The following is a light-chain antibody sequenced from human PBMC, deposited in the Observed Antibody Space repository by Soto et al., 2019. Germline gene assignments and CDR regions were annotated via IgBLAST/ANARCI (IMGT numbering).Light chain of an antibody. Sequence: QSALTQPASVSGSPGQSITISCTGTSSDVGDYNYVSWYQQHPGKAPKLMIFDVSNRPSGVSNRFSGSKSGNTASLTISGLQAKDEADYYCSSYTSSSTRVFGTGTKLTVL. J-gene: IGLJ1*01. CDR1: SSDVGDYNY. V-gene: IGLV2-14*01. CDR3: SSYTSSSTRV. CDR2: DVS.